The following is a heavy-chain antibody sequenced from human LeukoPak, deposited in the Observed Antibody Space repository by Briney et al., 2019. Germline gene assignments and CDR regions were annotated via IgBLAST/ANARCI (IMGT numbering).Heavy chain of an antibody. CDR1: GFTFEDYA. Sequence: GGSLRLSCAASGFTFEDYAMHWVRQAPGKGLEWVSGINWNSGSIGYADSVKGRFTISRDNVMNSLYLQMNSLRPEDTALYYCVKDRRNPYRPEGPFDPWGQGTLVTVSS. D-gene: IGHD1-14*01. V-gene: IGHV3-9*01. J-gene: IGHJ5*02. CDR2: INWNSGSI. CDR3: VKDRRNPYRPEGPFDP.